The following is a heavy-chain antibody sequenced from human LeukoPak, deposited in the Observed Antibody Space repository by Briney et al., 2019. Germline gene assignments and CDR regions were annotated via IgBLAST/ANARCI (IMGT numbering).Heavy chain of an antibody. D-gene: IGHD2-15*01. Sequence: SETLSLTCTVSGGSISSSSYYWGWIRQPPGKGLEWIGSIYYSGSTYYNPSLKSRVTISVDTSKNQFSLKLSSVTAADTAVYYCARHPRYCSGGSCYSTNWFDPWGQGTLVTVSS. J-gene: IGHJ5*02. CDR3: ARHPRYCSGGSCYSTNWFDP. CDR2: IYYSGST. CDR1: GGSISSSSYY. V-gene: IGHV4-39*01.